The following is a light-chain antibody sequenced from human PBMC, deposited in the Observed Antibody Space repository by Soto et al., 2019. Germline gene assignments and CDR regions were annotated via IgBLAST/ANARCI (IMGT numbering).Light chain of an antibody. CDR1: QSVSSSF. CDR2: SAS. V-gene: IGKV3-20*01. Sequence: EIVLTQSPGTLSLSPGESATLSCRASQSVSSSFLAWYQQKPGQAPRLLIYSASNRATGIPDRFSGSGSGPDFTLTISRLEPEDFAVYYCQQYGSSQWTFGQGTKVEIK. J-gene: IGKJ1*01. CDR3: QQYGSSQWT.